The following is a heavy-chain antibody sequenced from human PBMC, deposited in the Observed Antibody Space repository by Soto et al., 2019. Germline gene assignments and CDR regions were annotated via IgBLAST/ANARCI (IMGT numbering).Heavy chain of an antibody. J-gene: IGHJ5*02. Sequence: GESLKISCKGSGYSFTSYCISWVRQMPGKCLEWIGRIDPSDSYTNYSPSFQGHVTLSADKSISTVYLQWSSLKASDTGLYYCARYPPDYYDSSGYPDWFDPWGQGTLVTVSS. CDR2: IDPSDSYT. V-gene: IGHV5-10-1*01. CDR3: ARYPPDYYDSSGYPDWFDP. D-gene: IGHD3-22*01. CDR1: GYSFTSYC.